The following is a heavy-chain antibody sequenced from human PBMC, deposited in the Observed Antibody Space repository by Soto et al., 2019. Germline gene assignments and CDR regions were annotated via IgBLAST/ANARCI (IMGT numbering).Heavy chain of an antibody. CDR3: ARDYYDFWSGYSNYYYYMDV. J-gene: IGHJ6*03. CDR1: GYTFTSYG. CDR2: ISAYNGNT. D-gene: IGHD3-3*01. V-gene: IGHV1-18*01. Sequence: QVQLVQSGAEVKKPGASVKVSCKASGYTFTSYGISWVRQAPGQGLEWMGWISAYNGNTNYAQKLQGRVNMTTDTSTSTAYMGLRSLRSDDTAVYYCARDYYDFWSGYSNYYYYMDVWGKGTTVTVSS.